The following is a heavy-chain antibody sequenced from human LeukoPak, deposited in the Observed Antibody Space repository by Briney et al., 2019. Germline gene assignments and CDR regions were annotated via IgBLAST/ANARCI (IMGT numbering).Heavy chain of an antibody. J-gene: IGHJ5*02. CDR2: IYNSGST. CDR3: AKAVAAAGRFGFDP. Sequence: PSGTLSLTCTVPGGSISTYYWSWIRQPPGKGLEWIGYIYNSGSTNYNPSLQSRVTISVDTSKNQFSLRLTSVTAADTAVYYCAKAVAAAGRFGFDPWGQGTLVTVSS. D-gene: IGHD6-13*01. CDR1: GGSISTYY. V-gene: IGHV4-59*01.